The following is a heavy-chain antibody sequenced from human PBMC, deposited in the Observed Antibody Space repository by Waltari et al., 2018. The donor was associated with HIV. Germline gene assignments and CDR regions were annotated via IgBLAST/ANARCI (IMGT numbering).Heavy chain of an antibody. V-gene: IGHV1-18*01. CDR3: ARDSQVGRHNYYYYGMDV. Sequence: QVQLVQSGAEVKKPGASVKVSCKASGYAFTTYGISWVRQAPGKGPEWKGWVITSNGKTYYAARHRDRVAMTTDTSTSTVYMELRSLRSDDTAVYYCARDSQVGRHNYYYYGMDVWGQGTTVTVSS. CDR2: VITSNGKT. J-gene: IGHJ6*02. CDR1: GYAFTTYG. D-gene: IGHD3-10*01.